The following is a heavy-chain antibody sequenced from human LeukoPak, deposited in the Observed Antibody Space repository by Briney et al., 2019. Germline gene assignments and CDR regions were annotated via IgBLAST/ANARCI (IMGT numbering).Heavy chain of an antibody. CDR2: TYYSPKWYN. CDR1: GDSVSSNSAA. D-gene: IGHD6-19*01. V-gene: IGHV6-1*01. CDR3: ARGAVAVRNAFDI. Sequence: SQTLSLTCAISGDSVSSNSAAWNWIRQSPSRGLEWLGRTYYSPKWYNDYAVSVKSRITINPDTSKNQFTLQLNSVTPEDTAVYYCARGAVAVRNAFDIWGQGTRVTVSS. J-gene: IGHJ3*02.